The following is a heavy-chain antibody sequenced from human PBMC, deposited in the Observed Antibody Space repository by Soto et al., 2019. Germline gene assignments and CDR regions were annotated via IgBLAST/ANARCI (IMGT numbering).Heavy chain of an antibody. D-gene: IGHD2-2*01. CDR2: ISSSSSYI. Sequence: EVQLVESGGGLVKPGGSLRLSCAASGFTFSSYSMNWVRQAPGKGLEWVSSISSSSSYIYYADSVKGRFTISRDNAKNSLYLQMNSLRAEDTAVYYCAREPCSSTSCYHYYYGMDVWGQGTTVTVSS. J-gene: IGHJ6*02. V-gene: IGHV3-21*01. CDR1: GFTFSSYS. CDR3: AREPCSSTSCYHYYYGMDV.